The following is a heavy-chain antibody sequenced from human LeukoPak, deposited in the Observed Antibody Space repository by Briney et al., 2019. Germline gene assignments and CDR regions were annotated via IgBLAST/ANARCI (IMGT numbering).Heavy chain of an antibody. Sequence: GGSLGLSCAASGFAFSNYWLHWVRQAPGKGLVWVARINTHGSSTNYADSVKGRFTISRDNAKNTLYLQMTSLSAEDTAVYYALAGYYYYYMDAWGKGTTVTVSS. CDR3: LAGYYYYYMDA. D-gene: IGHD6-13*01. CDR2: INTHGSST. V-gene: IGHV3-74*01. J-gene: IGHJ6*03. CDR1: GFAFSNYW.